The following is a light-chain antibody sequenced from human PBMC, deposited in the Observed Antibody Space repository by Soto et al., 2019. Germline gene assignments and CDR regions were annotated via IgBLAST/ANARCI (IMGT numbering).Light chain of an antibody. V-gene: IGKV3-20*01. J-gene: IGKJ1*01. CDR3: QQYESSHRT. CDR2: GAS. Sequence: EIVLTQSPGTLSLSPGERATLSCRASQSVSSSYLAWYQQKPGQAPRLLINGASSRATGIPDRFSGSGSGTDFTLTISRLEPEDFAVYYCQQYESSHRTFGQGTKVEIK. CDR1: QSVSSSY.